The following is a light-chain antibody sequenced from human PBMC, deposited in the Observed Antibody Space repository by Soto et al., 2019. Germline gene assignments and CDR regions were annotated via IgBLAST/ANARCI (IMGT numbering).Light chain of an antibody. Sequence: QSALTQPASVSGSPGQSITISCTGTSSDVGGYNYVSWYQQYPGKAPKLMIYEVSNRPSGVSNRFSGSKYDNTASLTISEIQAEDEADYYCSSYTTTSTLYVFGTGTKLTVL. CDR1: SSDVGGYNY. CDR3: SSYTTTSTLYV. V-gene: IGLV2-14*01. J-gene: IGLJ1*01. CDR2: EVS.